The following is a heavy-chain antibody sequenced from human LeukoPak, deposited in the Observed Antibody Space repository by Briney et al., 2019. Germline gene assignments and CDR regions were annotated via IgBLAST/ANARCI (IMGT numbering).Heavy chain of an antibody. J-gene: IGHJ4*02. CDR3: ARDRGGKDY. CDR1: GFSFNTYW. V-gene: IGHV3-7*04. D-gene: IGHD3-16*01. Sequence: GGSLRLSCAASGFSFNTYWMGWVRQVPGKGLEWVANIREDGSEKYYVDSVKGRFTISRDNAKSSLFLQMNSLRVEDTAVYYCARDRGGKDYWGQGTLVTVSS. CDR2: IREDGSEK.